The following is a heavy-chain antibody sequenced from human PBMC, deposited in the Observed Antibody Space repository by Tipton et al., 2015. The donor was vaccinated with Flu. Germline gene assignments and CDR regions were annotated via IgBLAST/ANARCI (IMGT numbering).Heavy chain of an antibody. D-gene: IGHD2-2*01. CDR3: ARQGMPGLDV. Sequence: TLSLTCTVSGGSISSDYWSWIRQPPGRGLEWIGYVYYSGSTNYNPSLKSRVTISLDTSKNQFSLRLSSVTAADTALYYCARQGMPGLDVGGQETTVTVSS. V-gene: IGHV4-59*08. CDR1: GGSISSDY. J-gene: IGHJ6*02. CDR2: VYYSGST.